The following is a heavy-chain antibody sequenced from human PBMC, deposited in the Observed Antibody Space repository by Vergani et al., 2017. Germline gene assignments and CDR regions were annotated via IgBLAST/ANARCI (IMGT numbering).Heavy chain of an antibody. J-gene: IGHJ4*02. CDR3: ARHTTCTDS. V-gene: IGHV5-51*01. CDR2: IYPADSDT. D-gene: IGHD1-1*01. CDR1: EYSFGNYW. Sequence: EVELVQSGPEMRKPGESLKISCKGSEYSFGNYWIGWVRQMPGKGLEWMGIIYPADSDTRYSPSFQGQVTISADKSISTAFLQWDSLKASDTALYYCARHTTCTDSWAQGTRVTVS.